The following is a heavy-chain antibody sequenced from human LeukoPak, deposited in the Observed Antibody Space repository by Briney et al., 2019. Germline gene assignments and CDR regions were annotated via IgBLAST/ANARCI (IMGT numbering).Heavy chain of an antibody. V-gene: IGHV4-59*08. Sequence: SETLSLTCTVSGGSISSYYWSWIRQPPGKGLEWIGYIYYSGSTNYNPSLKSRVTISVDTSKIQYSLKLSSVTAADTAVYYCARFSRNYYYSSGYPNWFDPWGQGTLVTVSS. J-gene: IGHJ5*02. CDR1: GGSISSYY. CDR2: IYYSGST. D-gene: IGHD3-22*01. CDR3: ARFSRNYYYSSGYPNWFDP.